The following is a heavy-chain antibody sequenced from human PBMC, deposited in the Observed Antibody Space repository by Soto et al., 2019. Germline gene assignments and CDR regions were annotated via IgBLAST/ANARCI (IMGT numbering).Heavy chain of an antibody. Sequence: PSETLSLTCTVSGGSISSSSYYWGWIRRPPGKGLEWIGSIYYSGSTYYNPSLKSRVTISVDTSKNQFSLKLSSVTAADTAVYYSARQTEEPAANFDYWGQGTLVTVSS. D-gene: IGHD2-2*01. J-gene: IGHJ4*02. CDR2: IYYSGST. CDR1: GGSISSSSYY. CDR3: ARQTEEPAANFDY. V-gene: IGHV4-39*01.